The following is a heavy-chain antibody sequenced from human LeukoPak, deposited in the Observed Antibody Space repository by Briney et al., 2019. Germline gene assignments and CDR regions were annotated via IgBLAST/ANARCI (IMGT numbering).Heavy chain of an antibody. CDR1: GFTFSSYG. V-gene: IGHV3-30*03. CDR3: ARAVADAIDY. D-gene: IGHD6-19*01. Sequence: GASLRLSCAASGFTFSSYGMHWVRQAPGKGLEWVAVISYDGSNKYYADSVKGRFTISRDNSKNTLYLQMNSLRAEDTAVYYCARAVADAIDYWGQGTLVTVSS. CDR2: ISYDGSNK. J-gene: IGHJ4*02.